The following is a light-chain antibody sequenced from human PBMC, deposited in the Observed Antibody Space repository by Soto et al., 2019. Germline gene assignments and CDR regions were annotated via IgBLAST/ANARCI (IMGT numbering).Light chain of an antibody. V-gene: IGKV3-20*01. J-gene: IGKJ2*01. CDR3: QQSGGSPPAYT. CDR1: QSVSSWY. Sequence: ESMLTQSPGTLSLSPGERATLSCKTSQSVSSWYLTWYQQKPGQAPRLLIYGASITATGIPDRFSGSGSGTDFALTISRLEPEASAVYYCQQSGGSPPAYTVGQGTKLDI. CDR2: GAS.